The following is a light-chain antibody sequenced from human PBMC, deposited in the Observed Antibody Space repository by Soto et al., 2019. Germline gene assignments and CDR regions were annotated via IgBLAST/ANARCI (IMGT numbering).Light chain of an antibody. J-gene: IGLJ1*01. V-gene: IGLV2-14*01. CDR1: NSDVGSYDY. CDR3: SSYTSTSTFYV. CDR2: EVR. Sequence: QSVLTQPASVSGSPGQSITISCTGTNSDVGSYDYVSWYQQYPGKAPKVIIYEVRNRPSGVSDRFSASKSGNTASLTISGLQAEDEAVYYCSSYTSTSTFYVFGSGTKVTVL.